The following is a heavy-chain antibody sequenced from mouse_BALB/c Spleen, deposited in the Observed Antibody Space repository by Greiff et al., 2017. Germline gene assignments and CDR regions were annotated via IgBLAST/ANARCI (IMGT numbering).Heavy chain of an antibody. CDR3: ARWDYGSRGFAY. CDR1: GYTFSSYW. Sequence: QVQLKQSGAELMKPGASVKISCKATGYTFSSYWIEWVKQRPGHGLEWIGEILPGSGSTNYNEKFKGKATFTADTSSNTAYMQLSSLTSEDSAVYYCARWDYGSRGFAYWGQGTLVTVSA. J-gene: IGHJ3*01. V-gene: IGHV1-9*01. D-gene: IGHD1-1*01. CDR2: ILPGSGST.